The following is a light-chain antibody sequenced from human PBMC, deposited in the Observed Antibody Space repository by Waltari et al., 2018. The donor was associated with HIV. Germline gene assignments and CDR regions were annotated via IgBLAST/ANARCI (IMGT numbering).Light chain of an antibody. CDR2: YDS. Sequence: YVLTQPPSVSVAPGRTATISCGGTRIATKSVHWYQQKSGQAPLLVIFYDSDRPSGIPERFSGSNSGSAATLTINRVEAGDEANYFCQVWDETRNHVVFGGGTKLIAL. CDR3: QVWDETRNHVV. V-gene: IGLV3-21*04. J-gene: IGLJ3*02. CDR1: RIATKS.